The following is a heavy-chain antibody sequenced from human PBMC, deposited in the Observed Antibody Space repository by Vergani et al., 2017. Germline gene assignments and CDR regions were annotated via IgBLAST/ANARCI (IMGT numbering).Heavy chain of an antibody. D-gene: IGHD6-19*01. Sequence: QVQLQESGPGLVKPSETLSLTCTVSGGSISSYYWSWIRQPPGKGLEWIGYIYYSGSTNYNPPLKSRVTISVDTSKNQFSLKLSSVTAADTAVYYCARDGGYSSGWYDYWGQGTLVTVSS. V-gene: IGHV4-59*01. CDR1: GGSISSYY. CDR2: IYYSGST. J-gene: IGHJ4*02. CDR3: ARDGGYSSGWYDY.